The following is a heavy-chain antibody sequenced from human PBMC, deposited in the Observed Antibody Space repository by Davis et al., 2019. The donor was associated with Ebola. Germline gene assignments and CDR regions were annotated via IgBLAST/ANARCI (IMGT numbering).Heavy chain of an antibody. V-gene: IGHV4-30-2*01. Sequence: SETLSLTCTVSGGSISSSSYSWSWIRQPPGKGLEWIGYIYHSGSTYYNPSLKSRVTISVDRSKNQFSLKLSSVTAADTAVYYCARDRSYWFDPWGQGTLVTVSS. CDR3: ARDRSYWFDP. CDR1: GGSISSSSYS. CDR2: IYHSGST. J-gene: IGHJ5*02.